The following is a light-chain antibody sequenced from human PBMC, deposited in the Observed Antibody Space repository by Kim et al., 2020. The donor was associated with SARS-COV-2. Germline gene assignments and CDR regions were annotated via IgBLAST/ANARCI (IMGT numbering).Light chain of an antibody. J-gene: IGLJ3*02. CDR3: AAWDDSLNGWV. CDR1: SSNIGRNT. Sequence: QSVLTQPPSASGTPGQRVTISCSGSSSNIGRNTVNWYQQLPGTAPKLLIYNNNQRPSGVPDRFSGSKSGTSASLAISGLQSEEEADYYCAAWDDSLNGWVFGGGTQLTVL. V-gene: IGLV1-44*01. CDR2: NNN.